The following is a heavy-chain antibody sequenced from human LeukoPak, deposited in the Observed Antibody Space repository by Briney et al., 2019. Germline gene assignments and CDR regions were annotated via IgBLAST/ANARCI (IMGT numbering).Heavy chain of an antibody. Sequence: ASVKVSCKASGYTFTGYYMHWARQAPGQGLEWMGWINPNSGGTNYAQKFQGRVTMTRDTSISTAYMELSRLRSDDTAVYYCARVADYGDYDFDYWGQGTLVTVSS. D-gene: IGHD4-17*01. CDR3: ARVADYGDYDFDY. J-gene: IGHJ4*02. CDR1: GYTFTGYY. CDR2: INPNSGGT. V-gene: IGHV1-2*02.